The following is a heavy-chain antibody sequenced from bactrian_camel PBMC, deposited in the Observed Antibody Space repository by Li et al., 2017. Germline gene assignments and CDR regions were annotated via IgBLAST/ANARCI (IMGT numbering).Heavy chain of an antibody. CDR2: INRNGDTT. Sequence: DVQLVESGGGLVQPGGSLRLSCAASGFAFSSYAMNWVRLAPGKGLEWVSRINRNGDTTYYVESVKGRFTISRDNAKNTLYLQMNSLKPEDTAVYYCATGLVPYCSGAYCYTQYKYWGQGTQVTVS. J-gene: IGHJ4*01. CDR1: GFAFSSYA. CDR3: ATGLVPYCSGAYCYTQYKY. V-gene: IGHV3S31*01. D-gene: IGHD2*01.